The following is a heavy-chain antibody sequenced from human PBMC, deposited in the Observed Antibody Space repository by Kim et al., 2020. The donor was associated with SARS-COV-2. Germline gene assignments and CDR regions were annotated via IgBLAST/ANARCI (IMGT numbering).Heavy chain of an antibody. D-gene: IGHD3-22*01. CDR1: GFTFSSYG. CDR2: IWYDGSNK. Sequence: GGSLRLSCAASGFTFSSYGMHWVRQAPGKGLEWVAVIWYDGSNKYYADSVKGRFTISRDNSKNTLYLQMNSLRAEDTAVYYCARGSGYFPYYFDYWGQGTLVTVSS. V-gene: IGHV3-33*01. CDR3: ARGSGYFPYYFDY. J-gene: IGHJ4*02.